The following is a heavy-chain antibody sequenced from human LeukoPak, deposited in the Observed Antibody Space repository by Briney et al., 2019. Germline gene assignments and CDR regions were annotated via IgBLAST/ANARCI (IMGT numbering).Heavy chain of an antibody. CDR3: AKGTNIAAGIFDC. CDR2: IKQDGGEK. CDR1: GFSFSSYW. J-gene: IGHJ4*02. V-gene: IGHV3-7*04. Sequence: GGSLRLSCAASGFSFSSYWLSWVRQAPAKGLEWVANIKQDGGEKTYVDSVKGRFTISRDNAKNSLYLQMNSLRADDTAVYYCAKGTNIAAGIFDCWGQGTLVTISS. D-gene: IGHD6-13*01.